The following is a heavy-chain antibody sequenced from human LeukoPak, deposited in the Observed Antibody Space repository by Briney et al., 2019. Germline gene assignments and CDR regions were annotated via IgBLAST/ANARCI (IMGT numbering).Heavy chain of an antibody. CDR1: GGSISSYY. D-gene: IGHD6-19*01. CDR3: ARRSSGWGVFDY. V-gene: IGHV4-59*01. CDR2: IYYSGIT. J-gene: IGHJ4*02. Sequence: SETLSLTCTVPGGSISSYYWSWFRQPPGKGREWIGYIYYSGITNYNPSLTSRVTISVDTSKNQFSLKLSSVTAADTAVYYCARRSSGWGVFDYWGQGTLVTVSS.